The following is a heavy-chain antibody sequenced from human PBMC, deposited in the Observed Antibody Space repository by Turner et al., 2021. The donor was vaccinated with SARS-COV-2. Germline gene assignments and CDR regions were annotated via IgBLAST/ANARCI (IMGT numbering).Heavy chain of an antibody. V-gene: IGHV4-39*01. CDR1: GGSISSSSYS. J-gene: IGHJ6*02. Sequence: QLHLQESGPGLVKPSENLSLTCTGPGGSISSSSYSWGWVRQPPGKGLEWFGNICYSGTNYYNPALKSRVTISVDTYKNQLSLKLSYGTAADTAVYYCARLMDTAMDYYGMDVWGQGTTVTVSS. CDR2: ICYSGTN. CDR3: ARLMDTAMDYYGMDV. D-gene: IGHD5-18*01.